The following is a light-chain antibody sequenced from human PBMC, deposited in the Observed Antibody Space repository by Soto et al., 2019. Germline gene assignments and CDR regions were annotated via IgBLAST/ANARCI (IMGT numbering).Light chain of an antibody. J-gene: IGLJ3*02. V-gene: IGLV1-44*01. CDR2: SNN. Sequence: VLTQPPSASGTPGQRVTISCSGSSSNIGSNTVNLYQQLPGTAPKLLIYSNNQRPSGVPDRFSGSKSGTSSSLAISGLLSEDEADYYCAAWYDSMNGWVFGGGTKLTVL. CDR1: SSNIGSNT. CDR3: AAWYDSMNGWV.